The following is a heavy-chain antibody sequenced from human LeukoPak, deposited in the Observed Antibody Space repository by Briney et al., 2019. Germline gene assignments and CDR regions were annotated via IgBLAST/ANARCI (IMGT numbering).Heavy chain of an antibody. D-gene: IGHD2-2*01. CDR1: GGSISSYY. Sequence: SETLSLTRTVSGGSISSYYWSWIRQPPGKGLEWIGYIYYSGSTNYNPSLKSRVTISVDTSKNQFSLKLSSVTAADTAVYYCARGGAGCSSTSCYFRFDPWGQGTLVTVSS. J-gene: IGHJ5*02. V-gene: IGHV4-59*01. CDR3: ARGGAGCSSTSCYFRFDP. CDR2: IYYSGST.